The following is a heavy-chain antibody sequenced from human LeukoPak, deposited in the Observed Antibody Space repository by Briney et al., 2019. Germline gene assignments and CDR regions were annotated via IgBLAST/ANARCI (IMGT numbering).Heavy chain of an antibody. CDR1: GGSISSGGYY. CDR3: ARDSQLVSACDI. J-gene: IGHJ3*02. D-gene: IGHD6-6*01. Sequence: SETLSLTCTVSGGSISSGGYYWGWIRQHPGKGLEWIWYIYYSGSTYYNPSLKSRVTISVDTSKDQFSLKLSSVTAADTAVYYCARDSQLVSACDIWRQGTMVTVSS. V-gene: IGHV4-31*03. CDR2: IYYSGST.